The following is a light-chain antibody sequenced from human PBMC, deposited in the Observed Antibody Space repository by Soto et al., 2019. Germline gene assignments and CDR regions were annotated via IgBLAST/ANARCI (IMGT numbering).Light chain of an antibody. Sequence: QSVLTQPPSASGTPGQRVTISCSGSSSNIGSNNVTWYQQLPGTAPKLLIYRNNQRPSGVPDRFSGSKSCTSASLAISGLQSEDEDDYYCAAWDDSLNGVVFGGGTKLTVL. CDR1: SSNIGSNN. CDR2: RNN. V-gene: IGLV1-44*01. CDR3: AAWDDSLNGVV. J-gene: IGLJ2*01.